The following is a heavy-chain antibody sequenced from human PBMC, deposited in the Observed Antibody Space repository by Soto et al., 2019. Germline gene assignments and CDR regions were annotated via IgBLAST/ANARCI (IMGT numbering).Heavy chain of an antibody. CDR1: GGTFSNFV. V-gene: IGHV1-69*01. CDR3: ARDLGGEATIRS. CDR2: IIPNFGTS. Sequence: QVQLVQSGAEVKKPGSSVKVSCKASGGTFSNFVISWVRQAPGQGLEWMGGIIPNFGTSNYAQRFQGKVTISADETSRTAYLELSGLTSEDTSVYYCARDLGGEATIRSWGQGTLVTVSS. J-gene: IGHJ4*02. D-gene: IGHD5-12*01.